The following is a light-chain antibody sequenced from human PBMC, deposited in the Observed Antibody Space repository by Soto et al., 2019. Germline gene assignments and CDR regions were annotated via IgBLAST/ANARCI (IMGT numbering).Light chain of an antibody. J-gene: IGKJ4*01. Sequence: EIVLTQSPGTLSLSPGERATLSCRASQSVGRNYLAWYQQTPGQAPRLLIHGASNRATGIPDRFSGSGSGTDFTLTISRLEPEDFEVYYCQQYASSPLTFGGGTEVEIK. V-gene: IGKV3-20*01. CDR3: QQYASSPLT. CDR2: GAS. CDR1: QSVGRNY.